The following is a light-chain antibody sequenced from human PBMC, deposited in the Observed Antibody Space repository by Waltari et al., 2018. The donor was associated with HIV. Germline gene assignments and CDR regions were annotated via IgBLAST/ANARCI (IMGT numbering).Light chain of an antibody. CDR2: DNN. Sequence: QSVLTQPPSVSGAPGQRVTISCTASSPNIGAGSDVHWYQQLPGTAPKLLIYDNNKRPSGVPDRFSGSKSGTSASLAITGLQAEDEADYYCQSYDSGLRVFGGGTKLTVL. J-gene: IGLJ3*02. CDR1: SPNIGAGSD. V-gene: IGLV1-40*01. CDR3: QSYDSGLRV.